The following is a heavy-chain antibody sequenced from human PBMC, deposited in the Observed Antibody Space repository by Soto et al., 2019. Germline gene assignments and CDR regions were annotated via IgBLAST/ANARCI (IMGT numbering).Heavy chain of an antibody. V-gene: IGHV3-9*01. Sequence: GGSLRLSCAASGFTFDDYAMHWVRQAPGKGLEWVSGISWNSGSIGYADSVKGRFTISRDNAKNSPYLQMNSLRAEDTALYYCAKEGGSYYYYGMDVWGQGTTVTVS. CDR1: GFTFDDYA. J-gene: IGHJ6*02. CDR2: ISWNSGSI. D-gene: IGHD1-26*01. CDR3: AKEGGSYYYYGMDV.